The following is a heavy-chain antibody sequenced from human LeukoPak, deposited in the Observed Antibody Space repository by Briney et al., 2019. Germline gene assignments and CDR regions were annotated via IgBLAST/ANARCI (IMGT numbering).Heavy chain of an antibody. CDR2: IYYSGST. J-gene: IGHJ4*02. Sequence: SETLSLTCTVSGGSISSYYWSWIRQPPGKGLEWIGYIYYSGSTNYNPSLKSRVTISVDTSKNQFSLKLSSVTAADTAVYYCARGRVAATSVTSYWGQGTLVTVSS. V-gene: IGHV4-59*01. CDR1: GGSISSYY. D-gene: IGHD2-15*01. CDR3: ARGRVAATSVTSY.